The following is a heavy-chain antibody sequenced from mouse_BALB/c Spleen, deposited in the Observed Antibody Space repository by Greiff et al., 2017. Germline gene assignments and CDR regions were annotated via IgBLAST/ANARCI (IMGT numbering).Heavy chain of an antibody. Sequence: EVKVEESGPGLVKPSQSLSLTCTVTGYSITSDYAWNWIRQFPGNKLEWMGYISYSGSTSYNPSLKSRISITRDTSKNQFFLQLNSVTTEDTATYYCARWPATAFDYWGQGTTLTVSS. CDR1: GYSITSDYA. CDR2: ISYSGST. V-gene: IGHV3-2*02. CDR3: ARWPATAFDY. J-gene: IGHJ2*01. D-gene: IGHD1-2*01.